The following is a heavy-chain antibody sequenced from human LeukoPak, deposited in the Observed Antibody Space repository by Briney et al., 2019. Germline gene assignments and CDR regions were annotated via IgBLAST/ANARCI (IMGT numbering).Heavy chain of an antibody. D-gene: IGHD6-13*01. CDR1: GFTFSNYW. CDR2: IKQDGSEK. Sequence: GSLRLSCAASGFTFSNYWMSWVRQAPGEGLEWVANIKQDGSEKYYVDSVKGRFTISRDNAKNSLYLQMNSLRAEDTAVYYCARIGYSSSSFDYWGQGTLVTVSS. V-gene: IGHV3-7*01. J-gene: IGHJ4*02. CDR3: ARIGYSSSSFDY.